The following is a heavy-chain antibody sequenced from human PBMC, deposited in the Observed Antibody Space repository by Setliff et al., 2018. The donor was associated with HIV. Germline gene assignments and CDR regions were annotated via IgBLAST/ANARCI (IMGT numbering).Heavy chain of an antibody. CDR3: ARGKGVRGVIITGGLDV. CDR1: GSTFNNYD. CDR2: MNLNSDVA. V-gene: IGHV1-8*01. J-gene: IGHJ6*04. D-gene: IGHD3-10*01. Sequence: SVTVSCKSSGSTFNNYDIIWLRQATGQGLEWLGWMNLNSDVAGYAPGFHDRLTMTRSTSMDTTNLELRSLRSEDTAVYYCARGKGVRGVIITGGLDVWGKGTTVTVSS.